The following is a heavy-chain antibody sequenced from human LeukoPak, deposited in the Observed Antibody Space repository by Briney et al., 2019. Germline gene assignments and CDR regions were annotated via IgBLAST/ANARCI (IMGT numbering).Heavy chain of an antibody. CDR3: ARDDPGPVTMIVPNAFDI. D-gene: IGHD3-22*01. CDR2: IIPILGIA. J-gene: IGHJ3*02. Sequence: SVKVSCKASGGTFSSYAISWVRQAPGQGLEWMGRIIPILGIANYAQKFQGRVTITADKSTSTAYMELSSLRSEDTAVYYCARDDPGPVTMIVPNAFDIWGQGTMVTVSS. V-gene: IGHV1-69*04. CDR1: GGTFSSYA.